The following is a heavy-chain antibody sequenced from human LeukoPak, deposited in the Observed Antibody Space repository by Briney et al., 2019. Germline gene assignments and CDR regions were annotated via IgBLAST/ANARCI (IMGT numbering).Heavy chain of an antibody. CDR1: GGSISSGSYY. CDR3: ARDSSSPRVKYFQH. V-gene: IGHV4-61*02. D-gene: IGHD6-6*01. J-gene: IGHJ1*01. Sequence: SETLSLTRTVSGGSISSGSYYWSWIRQPAGKGLEWIGRIYTSGSTNYNPSLKSRVTISVDASKNRFSLKLNSVTAADTAVYYCARDSSSPRVKYFQHWGQGTLVTVSS. CDR2: IYTSGST.